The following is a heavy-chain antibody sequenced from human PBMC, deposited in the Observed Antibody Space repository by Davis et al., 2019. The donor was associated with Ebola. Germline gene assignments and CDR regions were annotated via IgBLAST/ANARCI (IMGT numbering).Heavy chain of an antibody. D-gene: IGHD6-25*01. Sequence: GGSLRLSCAASGFTVSSNYMSWVRQASGKGLEWVGRIRSKANSYATAYAASVKGRFTISRDDSKNTAYLQMNSLKTEDTAVYYCTRSGLDYWGQGTLVTVSS. CDR3: TRSGLDY. CDR2: IRSKANSYAT. CDR1: GFTVSSNY. J-gene: IGHJ4*02. V-gene: IGHV3-73*01.